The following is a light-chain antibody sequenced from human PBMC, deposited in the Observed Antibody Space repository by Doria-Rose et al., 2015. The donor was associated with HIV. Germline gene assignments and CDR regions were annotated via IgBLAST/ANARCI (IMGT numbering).Light chain of an antibody. CDR1: KSFSSAY. CDR2: DGS. J-gene: IGKJ1*01. CDR3: HQYGTSWT. V-gene: IGKV3-20*01. Sequence: EIVLTQSPGTLSLSPGERATLSCRASKSFSSAYLAWYQQKPGQAPSLLIYDGSTRATGIPDMHSDRGSGTDFPLTINRLEPEDFALYYCHQYGTSWTFGQGTKVEI.